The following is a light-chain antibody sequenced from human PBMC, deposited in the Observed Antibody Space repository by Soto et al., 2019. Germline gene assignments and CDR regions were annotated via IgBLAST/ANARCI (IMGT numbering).Light chain of an antibody. CDR3: QQYYSTPPA. CDR2: WAF. CDR1: QSLLYSSNNQNY. J-gene: IGKJ5*01. V-gene: IGKV4-1*01. Sequence: DIVMTQSPDSLAVSLGERATVNCKSSQSLLYSSNNQNYLAWYQQKPGQPPKLLIYWAFTRESGVPDRFSGSGSGTDFTLTISSLQAEDVAVYYCQQYYSTPPAFGQGTRLEIK.